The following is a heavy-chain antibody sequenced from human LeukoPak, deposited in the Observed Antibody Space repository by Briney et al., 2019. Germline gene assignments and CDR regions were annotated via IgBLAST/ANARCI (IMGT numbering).Heavy chain of an antibody. Sequence: ASVKVSCKASGYTFTSYDINWVRQATGQGLEWMGWMNPNSGNTGYAQKFQGRVTMTRNTSISTAYMELSSLRSGDTAVYYCARGVAVAGKIFDFDYWGQGTLVTVSS. D-gene: IGHD6-19*01. V-gene: IGHV1-8*01. J-gene: IGHJ4*02. CDR1: GYTFTSYD. CDR2: MNPNSGNT. CDR3: ARGVAVAGKIFDFDY.